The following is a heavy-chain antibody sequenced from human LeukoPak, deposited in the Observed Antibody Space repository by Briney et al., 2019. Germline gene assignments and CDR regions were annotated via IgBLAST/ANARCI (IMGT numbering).Heavy chain of an antibody. CDR3: VREGYGPGNYPFDY. J-gene: IGHJ4*02. V-gene: IGHV3-74*01. Sequence: GGSLRLSCAASGFTFNSHWMHWVRQAPGKGLVWVSRIDSHGTSTIDADSVQGRFTVSRDNSKNTLYLQMNSLTVGDTAVYYCVREGYGPGNYPFDYWGQGTLVTVSS. D-gene: IGHD3-10*01. CDR1: GFTFNSHW. CDR2: IDSHGTST.